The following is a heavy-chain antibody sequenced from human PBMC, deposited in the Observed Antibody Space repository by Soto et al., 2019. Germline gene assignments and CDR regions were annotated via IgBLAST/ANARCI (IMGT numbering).Heavy chain of an antibody. D-gene: IGHD2-2*01. V-gene: IGHV1-69*01. CDR2: TIPISGTA. CDR1: GGTFSSYA. Sequence: QVQLVQSGAEVKKPGSSVKVSCKAPGGTFSSYAISWVRQAPGQGLEWMGGTIPISGTANYAQKFQGRVTSTADESTSTAYMELSSLRSEDTAVYYCARSQGSSTSLEIYYYYYYGMDVWGQGTTVTVSS. J-gene: IGHJ6*01. CDR3: ARSQGSSTSLEIYYYYYYGMDV.